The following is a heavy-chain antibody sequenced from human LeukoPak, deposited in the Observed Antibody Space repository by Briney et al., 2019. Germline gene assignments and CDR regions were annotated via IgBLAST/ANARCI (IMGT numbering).Heavy chain of an antibody. Sequence: SETLSLTCAVYGGSFSGYYWSWIRQPPGKGLEWIGEINHSGSTNYNPSLKSRVTISVDTSKNQFSLKLSSVTAADTAVYYCASSVVVPAAIDYWGQGTLVTVSS. J-gene: IGHJ4*02. CDR1: GGSFSGYY. V-gene: IGHV4-34*01. CDR2: INHSGST. D-gene: IGHD2-2*01. CDR3: ASSVVVPAAIDY.